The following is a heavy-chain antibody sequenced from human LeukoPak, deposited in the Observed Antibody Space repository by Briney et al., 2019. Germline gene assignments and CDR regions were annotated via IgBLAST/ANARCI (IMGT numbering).Heavy chain of an antibody. J-gene: IGHJ4*02. D-gene: IGHD2-2*01. CDR1: GYSTRSGYY. CDR3: ARHIYCSSTSCYFEYYFDY. Sequence: SETLSLTCAVSGYSTRSGYYWGWIRQPPGKGLDWIGRIYHSGSTYYNPSLKSRVTISVDTSKNQFSLKLSSVTAADTAVYYCARHIYCSSTSCYFEYYFDYWGQGTLVTVSS. V-gene: IGHV4-38-2*01. CDR2: IYHSGST.